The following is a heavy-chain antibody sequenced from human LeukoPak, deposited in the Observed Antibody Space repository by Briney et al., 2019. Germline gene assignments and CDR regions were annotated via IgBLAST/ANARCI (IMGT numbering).Heavy chain of an antibody. CDR1: GFSFSSYD. V-gene: IGHV3-21*01. D-gene: IGHD3-10*01. J-gene: IGHJ4*02. CDR2: VSLSSTYI. CDR3: ARDQWIRGSFDY. Sequence: AGGSLRLSCAASGFSFSSYDFNWVHQAPGKGLEWVSSVSLSSTYIYYADSVKGRFTISRDNAKNSLYLQMNSLRAEDTAVYYCARDQWIRGSFDYWGQGTLVTVSS.